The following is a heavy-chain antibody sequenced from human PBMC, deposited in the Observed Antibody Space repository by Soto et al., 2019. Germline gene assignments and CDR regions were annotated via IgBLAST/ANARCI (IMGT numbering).Heavy chain of an antibody. V-gene: IGHV3-30*18. CDR2: ISHDGSNT. D-gene: IGHD3-22*01. CDR3: AKDTYYNSSSGYYVSDS. J-gene: IGHJ4*02. CDR1: AFTSSAHG. Sequence: GGALSHSTTTAAFTSSAHGIHGCPQDPGKGLEWVAVISHDGSNTNYADSVKGRFTFSRDNSKDTVYLQMNSLRAEDTALYYCAKDTYYNSSSGYYVSDSWGQGP.